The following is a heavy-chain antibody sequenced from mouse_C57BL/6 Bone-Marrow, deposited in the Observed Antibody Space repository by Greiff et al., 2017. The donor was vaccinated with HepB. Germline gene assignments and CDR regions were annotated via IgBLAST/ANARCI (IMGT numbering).Heavy chain of an antibody. Sequence: EVKLEESGGGLVKPGGSLKLSCAASGFTFSSYTMSWVRQTPEKRLEWVATISGGGGNTYYPDSVKGRFTISRDNAKNTLYLQMSSLRSEDTALYYCARLEVHDYGRDYWGQGTTLTVSS. V-gene: IGHV5-9*01. CDR3: ARLEVHDYGRDY. J-gene: IGHJ2*01. D-gene: IGHD2-4*01. CDR1: GFTFSSYT. CDR2: ISGGGGNT.